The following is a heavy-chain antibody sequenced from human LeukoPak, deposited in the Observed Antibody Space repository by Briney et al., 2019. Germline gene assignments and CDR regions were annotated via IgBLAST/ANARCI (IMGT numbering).Heavy chain of an antibody. Sequence: PSETLSLTCTVSGGSISSGGYYWSWIRQHPGKGLEWIGYIYYSGSTYYNPSLKSRVTISVDTSKNQFSLKLSSVTAADTAVYYCARGDMVRGVIIDGDDYWGQGTLVTVSS. D-gene: IGHD3-10*01. CDR2: IYYSGST. V-gene: IGHV4-31*03. CDR3: ARGDMVRGVIIDGDDY. CDR1: GGSISSGGYY. J-gene: IGHJ4*02.